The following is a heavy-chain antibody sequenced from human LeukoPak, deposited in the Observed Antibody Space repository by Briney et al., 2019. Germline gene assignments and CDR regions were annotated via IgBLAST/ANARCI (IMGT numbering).Heavy chain of an antibody. D-gene: IGHD6-13*01. V-gene: IGHV3-30*02. CDR1: GFTFSSYG. CDR3: AKPYSSSYYFDY. CDR2: IRYDGSNK. J-gene: IGHJ4*02. Sequence: GGALRLSCAASGFTFSSYGMHWVRQAPGKGLEWVAFIRYDGSNKYYADSVKGRFTISRDNSKNTLYLQMNSLRAEDTAVYYCAKPYSSSYYFDYWGQGTLVTVSS.